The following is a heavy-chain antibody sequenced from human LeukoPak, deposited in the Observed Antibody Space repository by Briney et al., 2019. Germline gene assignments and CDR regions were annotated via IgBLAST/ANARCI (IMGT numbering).Heavy chain of an antibody. CDR2: ISSSSSYI. J-gene: IGHJ4*02. CDR3: ARDSTAYYDYVWGSYRPPFDY. V-gene: IGHV3-21*01. CDR1: GFTFSSYS. D-gene: IGHD3-16*02. Sequence: PGGSLRLSCAASGFTFSSYSMNWVRQAPGQGLEWVSSISSSSSYIYYADSVKGRFTISRDNAKNSLYLQMNSLRAEDTAVYYCARDSTAYYDYVWGSYRPPFDYWGQGNLVTVSS.